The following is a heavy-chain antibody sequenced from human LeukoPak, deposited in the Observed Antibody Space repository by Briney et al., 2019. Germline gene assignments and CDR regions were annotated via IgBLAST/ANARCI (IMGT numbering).Heavy chain of an antibody. J-gene: IGHJ4*02. CDR3: ARRHSSGWFYY. D-gene: IGHD6-19*01. Sequence: SETLSLTCTVSGYSISNGYYWDWIRQPPGRGLEWIGNIYRSGSTSYNPSLKSRVTISVDTSRNQFSLKVNSVTAADTAVYYCARRHSSGWFYYWGQGTLVTVSS. V-gene: IGHV4-38-2*02. CDR1: GYSISNGYY. CDR2: IYRSGST.